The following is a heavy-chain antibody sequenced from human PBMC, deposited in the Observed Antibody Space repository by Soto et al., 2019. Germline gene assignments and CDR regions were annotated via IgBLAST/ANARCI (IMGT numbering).Heavy chain of an antibody. CDR3: ARGLVYGDSDY. Sequence: GASVKVSCKVSGYTLTELSMHWVRQATGQGLEWMGWMNPNSGNTGYAQKFQGRVTMTRNTSISTAYMELSSLRSEDTAVYYCARGLVYGDSDYWGQGTLVTVSS. CDR1: GYTLTELS. CDR2: MNPNSGNT. V-gene: IGHV1-8*01. D-gene: IGHD4-17*01. J-gene: IGHJ4*02.